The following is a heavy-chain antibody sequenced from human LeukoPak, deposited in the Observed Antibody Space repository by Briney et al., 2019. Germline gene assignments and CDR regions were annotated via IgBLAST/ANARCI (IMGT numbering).Heavy chain of an antibody. CDR3: ARAPAGTSWPATFEN. Sequence: SQTLSLTCAISGDSVSTINAAWNWIRQSPSRGLEWLGRTYYRSKWYNDYAVSVKSRITINPDTSKNQFSLQLNSLTPEDTTVYYCARAPAGTSWPATFENWGQGTLVTVSS. J-gene: IGHJ4*02. CDR1: GDSVSTINAA. D-gene: IGHD6-13*01. CDR2: TYYRSKWYN. V-gene: IGHV6-1*01.